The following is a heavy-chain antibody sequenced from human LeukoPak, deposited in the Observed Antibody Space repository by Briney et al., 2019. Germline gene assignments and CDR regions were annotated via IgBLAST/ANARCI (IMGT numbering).Heavy chain of an antibody. V-gene: IGHV3-33*05. CDR3: ARGRWELLEGAFDI. Sequence: GGSLRLSCATSGFTFSNFGMQWVRQAPGKGLEWVAVISHDGSTTFYADSVKGRFTISRDNSKNTLYLQMNSLRAEDTAVYYCARGRWELLEGAFDIWGQGTMVTVSS. CDR1: GFTFSNFG. CDR2: ISHDGSTT. J-gene: IGHJ3*02. D-gene: IGHD1-26*01.